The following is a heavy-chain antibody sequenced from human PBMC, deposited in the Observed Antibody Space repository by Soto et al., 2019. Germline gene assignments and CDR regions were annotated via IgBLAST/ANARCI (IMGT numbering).Heavy chain of an antibody. J-gene: IGHJ4*02. Sequence: EVQLLESGGGLLQPGGSLRLSCAASGFTFSTYAMSWVRQPPGKGLEWVSIVSDGGSDAFYADSVKGRFAISRDNSKNTLYLQMNSLTAEDTAVYYCAKHFVNGEVDYWGQGTPVTVSS. CDR2: VSDGGSDA. D-gene: IGHD3-10*01. V-gene: IGHV3-23*01. CDR1: GFTFSTYA. CDR3: AKHFVNGEVDY.